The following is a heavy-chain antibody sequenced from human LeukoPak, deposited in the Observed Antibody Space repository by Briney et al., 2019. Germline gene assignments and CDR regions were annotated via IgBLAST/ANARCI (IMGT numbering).Heavy chain of an antibody. V-gene: IGHV3-48*03. D-gene: IGHD2-15*01. CDR1: GFNFRDYE. CDR2: IHTGGTTI. Sequence: GGSLRLSCAASGFNFRDYEMKWVRQAPGKGLEWISYIHTGGTTIQYTDSVKGRFTISRDNAKHSLYLQMNSLRAEDTAVYYCATSTWDIWGQGTLVTVSS. J-gene: IGHJ4*02. CDR3: ATSTWDI.